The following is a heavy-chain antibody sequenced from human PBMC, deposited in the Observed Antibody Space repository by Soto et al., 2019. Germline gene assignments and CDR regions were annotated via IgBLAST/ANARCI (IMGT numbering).Heavy chain of an antibody. J-gene: IGHJ4*02. CDR2: ISSSSSYI. CDR1: GFTFSSYS. CDR3: ASRRGYSGYDSGGYSYSY. D-gene: IGHD5-12*01. Sequence: PGGSLRLSCAASGFTFSSYSMNWVRPAPGKGLEWVSSISSSSSYIYYADSVKGRFTISRDNAKNSLYLQMNSLRAEDTAVYYCASRRGYSGYDSGGYSYSYWGQGTLVTV. V-gene: IGHV3-21*01.